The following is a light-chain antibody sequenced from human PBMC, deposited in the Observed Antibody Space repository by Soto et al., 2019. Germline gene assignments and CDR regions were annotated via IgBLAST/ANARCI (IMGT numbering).Light chain of an antibody. J-gene: IGKJ4*01. CDR2: GAS. Sequence: EIVLTQSPVALGLSXGPRVTRPXXAGQRLSSNLAWYQQRPGQAPRLLIYGASIRATDIPARFIGSGSGTEFTLTISSLQSEDFAVYYCQQYHTWPVTFGGGTKVDI. CDR1: QRLSSN. V-gene: IGKV3-15*01. CDR3: QQYHTWPVT.